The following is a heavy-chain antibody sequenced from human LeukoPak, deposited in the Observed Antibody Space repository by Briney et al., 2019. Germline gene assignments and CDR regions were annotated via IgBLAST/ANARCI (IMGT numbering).Heavy chain of an antibody. D-gene: IGHD3-9*01. CDR2: IKQDGSEK. Sequence: PGGSLRLSCAASGFTFSNYWMNWVRQAPGKGLEWVANIKQDGSEKYYVDSVKGRFTISRDNAKNSLYLQMNSLRAEDTALYYCARSLHYDILTGTDYWGQGTLVTVSS. V-gene: IGHV3-7*03. CDR3: ARSLHYDILTGTDY. CDR1: GFTFSNYW. J-gene: IGHJ4*02.